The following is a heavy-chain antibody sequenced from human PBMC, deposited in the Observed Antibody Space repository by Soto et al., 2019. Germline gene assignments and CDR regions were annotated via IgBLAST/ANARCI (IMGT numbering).Heavy chain of an antibody. D-gene: IGHD5-18*01. CDR3: ARGLNGYLHYFDY. J-gene: IGHJ4*02. CDR1: GYTFTSYD. Sequence: ASVKVSCKASGYTFTSYDINWVRQATGQGLEWMGWMNANNGNTKYSQKFQGRVTITRDTSASTAYMELSSLRSEDTAVYYCARGLNGYLHYFDYWGQGTPVTV. V-gene: IGHV1-8*01. CDR2: MNANNGNT.